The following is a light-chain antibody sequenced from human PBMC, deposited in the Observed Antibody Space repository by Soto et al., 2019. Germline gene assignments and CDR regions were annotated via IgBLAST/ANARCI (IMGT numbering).Light chain of an antibody. CDR3: MQALQTPWT. V-gene: IGKV2-28*01. Sequence: DIVMTQSPVSLPVTPGEPASISCRSSQSLLHSNGYTYLDWYLQKPGQYPQVLIYLGSNRASGVPDRFSGSGSGTDFTLKISRVEAEDVGIYYCMQALQTPWTFGQGTKVEI. CDR2: LGS. CDR1: QSLLHSNGYTY. J-gene: IGKJ1*01.